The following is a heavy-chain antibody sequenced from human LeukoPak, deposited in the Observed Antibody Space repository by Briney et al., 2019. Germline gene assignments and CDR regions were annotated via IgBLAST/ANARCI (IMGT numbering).Heavy chain of an antibody. CDR3: AREGYSSSWAFDY. Sequence: GGSLRLSCAASGFTFSSYGMHWVRQAPGKGLEWVAVISYDGSNKYYADSVKGRFTISRDNSKNTLYLQMNSLRAEDTAVYYCAREGYSSSWAFDYWGQGTLVTVSS. V-gene: IGHV3-30*03. J-gene: IGHJ4*02. D-gene: IGHD6-13*01. CDR2: ISYDGSNK. CDR1: GFTFSSYG.